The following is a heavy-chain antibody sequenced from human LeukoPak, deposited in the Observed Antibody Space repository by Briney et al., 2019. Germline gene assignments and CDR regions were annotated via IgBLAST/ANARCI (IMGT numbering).Heavy chain of an antibody. CDR3: ARDRGIVPYFDY. CDR2: IYYSGST. V-gene: IGHV4-59*01. Sequence: SETLSLTCTVSGGSISSYYWSWIRQPPGKGLEWIGYIYYSGSTNYNPSLKSRVTISVDTSKNQFSLKLSSVTAADTAVYYCARDRGIVPYFDYWGQETLVTVSS. D-gene: IGHD1-26*01. J-gene: IGHJ4*02. CDR1: GGSISSYY.